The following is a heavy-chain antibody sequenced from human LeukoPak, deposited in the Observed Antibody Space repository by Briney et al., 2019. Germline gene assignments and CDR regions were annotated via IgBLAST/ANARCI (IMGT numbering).Heavy chain of an antibody. CDR1: GGSISSYY. D-gene: IGHD2-2*01. CDR2: IYYSGST. Sequence: SETLSLTCTVSGGSISSYYWSWIRQPPGKGLEWIGYIYYSGSTNYNPSLKSRVTISVDTSKNQFSLKLSSVTAEDTAVYYCARANIVVVPAAQAEGAQYYFDYWGQGTLVTVSS. CDR3: ARANIVVVPAAQAEGAQYYFDY. V-gene: IGHV4-59*01. J-gene: IGHJ4*02.